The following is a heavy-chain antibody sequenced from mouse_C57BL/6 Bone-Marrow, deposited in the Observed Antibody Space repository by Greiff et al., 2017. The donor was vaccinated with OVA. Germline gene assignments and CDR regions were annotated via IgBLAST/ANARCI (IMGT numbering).Heavy chain of an antibody. CDR2: INPNNGGT. CDR1: GYTFTDYT. V-gene: IGHV1-18*01. D-gene: IGHD4-1*01. J-gene: IGHJ3*01. CDR3: ARELTGTRFAY. Sequence: VQLKESGPELVKPGASVKIPCKASGYTFTDYTMDWVKQSHGKSLEWIGDINPNNGGTIYNQKFKGKATLTVDKSSSTAYMELRSLTSEDTAVYYCARELTGTRFAYWGQGTLVTVSA.